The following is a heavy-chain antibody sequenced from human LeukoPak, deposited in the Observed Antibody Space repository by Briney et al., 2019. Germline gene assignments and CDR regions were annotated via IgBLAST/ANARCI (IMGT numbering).Heavy chain of an antibody. CDR3: ATPTREGIAVTGTFGH. Sequence: KPSETLSLTCAGSGGAFTGYYWSWLRQPPGKGLEWIGEINHSGATNYNPSLKSRVTISVDTSKNQFSLRLTSVSAADTGVYYCATPTREGIAVTGTFGHWGQGTQVTVSS. J-gene: IGHJ4*02. D-gene: IGHD6-19*01. V-gene: IGHV4-34*01. CDR2: INHSGAT. CDR1: GGAFTGYY.